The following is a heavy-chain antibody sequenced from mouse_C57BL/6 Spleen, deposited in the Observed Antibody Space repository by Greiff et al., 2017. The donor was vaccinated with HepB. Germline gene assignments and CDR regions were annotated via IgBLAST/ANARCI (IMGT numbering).Heavy chain of an antibody. D-gene: IGHD1-1*01. Sequence: EVKLQQSGPELVKPGASVKMSCKASGYTFTDYNMHWVKQSHGKSLEWIGYINPNNGGTSYNQKFKGKATLTVNKSSSTAYMELRSLTSEDSAVYYCARERGSSTIFAYWGQGTLVTVSA. CDR3: ARERGSSTIFAY. CDR1: GYTFTDYN. V-gene: IGHV1-22*01. J-gene: IGHJ3*01. CDR2: INPNNGGT.